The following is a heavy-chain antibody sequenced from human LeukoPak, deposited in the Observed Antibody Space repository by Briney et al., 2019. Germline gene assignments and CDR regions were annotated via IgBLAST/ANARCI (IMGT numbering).Heavy chain of an antibody. D-gene: IGHD5-18*01. CDR1: GFTFSSYA. J-gene: IGHJ4*02. CDR3: ASSGYSYGYFDY. V-gene: IGHV3-30-3*01. Sequence: QTGRSLRLSCAASGFTFSSYAMHWVRQAPGKGLEWVAVISYDGSNKYYADSVKGRFTISRDNSKNTLYLQMNSLRAEDTAVYYCASSGYSYGYFDYWGQGTLVTVSS. CDR2: ISYDGSNK.